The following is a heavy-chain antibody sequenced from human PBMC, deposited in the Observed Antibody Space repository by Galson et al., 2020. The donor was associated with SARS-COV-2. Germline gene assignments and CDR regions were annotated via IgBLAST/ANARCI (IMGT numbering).Heavy chain of an antibody. CDR2: ISYDGSNK. CDR1: GFTFSSYG. D-gene: IGHD2-15*01. Sequence: QLGESLNISCAASGFTFSSYGMHWVRQAPGKGLEWVAVISYDGSNKYYADSVKGRFTISRDNSKNTLYLQMNSLRAEDTAVYYCAKLQGPYCSGGSCYSGIFDYWGQGTLVTVSS. V-gene: IGHV3-30*18. J-gene: IGHJ4*02. CDR3: AKLQGPYCSGGSCYSGIFDY.